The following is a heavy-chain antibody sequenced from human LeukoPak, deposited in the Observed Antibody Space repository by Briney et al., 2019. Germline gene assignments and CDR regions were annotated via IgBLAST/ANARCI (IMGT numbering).Heavy chain of an antibody. Sequence: ASVKVSCKASGYTFTGYYMHWVRQAPGQGLEWMGWINPNSGGTNYAQKFQGRVTMTRDTSISTAYMELSRLRSDDTAVYYCARDVDIVATIYGDAFDIWGQGTMVTVSS. D-gene: IGHD5-12*01. V-gene: IGHV1-2*02. CDR2: INPNSGGT. J-gene: IGHJ3*02. CDR3: ARDVDIVATIYGDAFDI. CDR1: GYTFTGYY.